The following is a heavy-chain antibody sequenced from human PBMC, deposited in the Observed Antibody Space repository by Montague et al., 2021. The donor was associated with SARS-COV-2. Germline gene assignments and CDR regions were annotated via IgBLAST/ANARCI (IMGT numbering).Heavy chain of an antibody. Sequence: SLSLSWAVSGFTFTSYAMSWVRQAPGKGLEWVSGIVDSDSSTHYADSVKGRFTISRDNSKNMVYLQMNSLRAEDTAVHYCARGVITPDYWGQGTLVTVSS. CDR2: IVDSDSST. V-gene: IGHV3-23*01. D-gene: IGHD2-21*01. CDR1: GFTFTSYA. J-gene: IGHJ4*02. CDR3: ARGVITPDY.